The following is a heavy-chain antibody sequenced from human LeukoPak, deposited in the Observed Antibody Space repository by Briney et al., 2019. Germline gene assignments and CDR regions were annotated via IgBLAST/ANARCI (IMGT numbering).Heavy chain of an antibody. V-gene: IGHV4-39*01. CDR1: GGSMSSSSYY. CDR2: IYNSGSS. J-gene: IGHJ4*02. Sequence: NSSETLSLTCTVSGGSMSSSSYYWGWIRQPPGKGLEWIGSIYNSGSSYYNPSLKSRVTMSVDTSKNQFSLKLSSVTAADTAVYYCASLYAGACSGGSCYHNYWGQGTLVTVSS. CDR3: ASLYAGACSGGSCYHNY. D-gene: IGHD2-15*01.